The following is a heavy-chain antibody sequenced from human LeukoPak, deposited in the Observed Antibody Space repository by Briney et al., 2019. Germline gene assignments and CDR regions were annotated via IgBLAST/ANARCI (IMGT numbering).Heavy chain of an antibody. CDR1: GGSIRGYF. J-gene: IGHJ4*02. D-gene: IGHD3-10*01. CDR3: ARHYDSGSYPLDF. CDR2: IYSSGST. Sequence: SETLSLTCTVSGGSIRGYFWSWLRQPPGKGLEWIAHIYSSGSTTYTPSLQGRVTISLDTSKNQFSLKLSSVTAADTAVYYCARHYDSGSYPLDFWGQGTLVTVSS. V-gene: IGHV4-59*08.